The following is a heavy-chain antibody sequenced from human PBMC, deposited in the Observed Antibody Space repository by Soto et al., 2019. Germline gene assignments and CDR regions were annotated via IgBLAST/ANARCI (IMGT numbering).Heavy chain of an antibody. J-gene: IGHJ2*01. CDR3: AKHEIVVVLAATHTDWYFDL. CDR1: GFTFSTYA. V-gene: IGHV3-23*01. Sequence: GGSLRLSCAASGFTFSTYAMSWVRQAPGKGLEWVSAISGSGGSTYYADSVKGRFTISRDNSKNTLYLQMTSLRADDTAVYYCAKHEIVVVLAATHTDWYFDLWGRGTLDTVSS. CDR2: ISGSGGST. D-gene: IGHD2-15*01.